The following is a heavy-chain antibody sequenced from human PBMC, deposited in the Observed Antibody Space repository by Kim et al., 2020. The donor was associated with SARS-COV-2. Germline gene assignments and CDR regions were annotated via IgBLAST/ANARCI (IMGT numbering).Heavy chain of an antibody. V-gene: IGHV3-23*01. J-gene: IGHJ6*02. CDR3: AKALISIAGNAHYYYGMDV. Sequence: GRFTISRDNSKNTLYLQMNSLRAEDTAVYYCAKALISIAGNAHYYYGMDVWGQGTTVTVSS. D-gene: IGHD6-13*01.